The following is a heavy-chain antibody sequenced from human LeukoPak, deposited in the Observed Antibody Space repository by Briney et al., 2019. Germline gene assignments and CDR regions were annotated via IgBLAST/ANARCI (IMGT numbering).Heavy chain of an antibody. D-gene: IGHD2-8*01. CDR3: ARDFYCDNGECFDN. J-gene: IGHJ4*02. V-gene: IGHV3-21*01. CDR2: INTGSSYI. Sequence: GVSLRLSCATSGFAFSIYSTKWVRQAPGRGREGVSSINTGSSYINYADSVKGRFTISRDNAKNSLYLQMNSLRAEDTAVYYCARDFYCDNGECFDNWGQGTLVTVSS. CDR1: GFAFSIYS.